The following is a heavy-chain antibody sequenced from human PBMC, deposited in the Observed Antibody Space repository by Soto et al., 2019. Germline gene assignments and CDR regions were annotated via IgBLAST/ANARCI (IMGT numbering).Heavy chain of an antibody. Sequence: ASVKVSCKASGYSLATYGFSWVRQAPGQGLECVGWISAHNGDTHYSQEFQGRVTLTTDTSTNTGYMELRSLTSNDTAVYFCATEPIYYNDGSGYYPLGHWGQGTLVTVSS. CDR3: ATEPIYYNDGSGYYPLGH. V-gene: IGHV1-18*04. J-gene: IGHJ4*02. CDR1: GYSLATYG. CDR2: ISAHNGDT. D-gene: IGHD3-22*01.